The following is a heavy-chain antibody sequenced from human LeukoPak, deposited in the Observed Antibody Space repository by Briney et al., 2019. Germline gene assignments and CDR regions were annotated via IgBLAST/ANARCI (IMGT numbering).Heavy chain of an antibody. CDR1: GGSFSGYY. V-gene: IGHV4-34*01. D-gene: IGHD1-14*01. CDR3: ARAERTPGPNSYYFDY. J-gene: IGHJ4*02. CDR2: INHSGST. Sequence: SETLSLTCAVYGGSFSGYYWSWIRQPPGKGLEWIGEINHSGSTNYNPSLKSRVTISVDTSKNQFSLKLSSVTAADTAVYCCARAERTPGPNSYYFDYWGQGTLVTVSS.